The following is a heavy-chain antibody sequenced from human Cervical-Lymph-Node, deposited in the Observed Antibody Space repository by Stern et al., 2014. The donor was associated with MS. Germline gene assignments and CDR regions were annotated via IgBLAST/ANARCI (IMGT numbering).Heavy chain of an antibody. J-gene: IGHJ6*02. CDR1: GFSLSNYG. Sequence: QVQLVESGGGVVQPGRSLTLSCAASGFSLSNYGMHWVRQAPGKGLDWAAVMSFVGCNKKYGDSVKGRFSISRDMANNTLFLQMNSLRPEDTAVYYCMGVGDAMHVWGQGTTVIVSS. V-gene: IGHV3-30*03. CDR2: MSFVGCNK. CDR3: MGVGDAMHV.